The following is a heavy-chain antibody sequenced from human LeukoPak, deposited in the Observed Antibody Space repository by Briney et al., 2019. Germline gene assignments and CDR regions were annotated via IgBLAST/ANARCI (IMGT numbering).Heavy chain of an antibody. J-gene: IGHJ6*02. CDR3: AKSPSGYYYYYGMDV. CDR1: GFTFSSYA. D-gene: IGHD3-10*01. V-gene: IGHV3-23*01. Sequence: QTGGSLRLSCAASGFTFSSYAMSWVRQAPGKGLEWVSAISGSGGSTYYADSVKGRFTISRDNSKNTLYLQMNSLRAEDTAVYYCAKSPSGYYYYYGMDVWGQGTTVTVSS. CDR2: ISGSGGST.